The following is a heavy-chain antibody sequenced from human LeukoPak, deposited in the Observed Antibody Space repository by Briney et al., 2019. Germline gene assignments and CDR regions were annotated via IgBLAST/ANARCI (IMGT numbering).Heavy chain of an antibody. D-gene: IGHD2-2*02. Sequence: GGSLRLSCAASGFTVSSNYMSWVRQAPGKGLEWVSVIYSGGSTYYADSVKGRFTISRDNSKNTLSLQMNSLRAEDTAVYYWAKPCSTNCYNAFDFWGQETMVTVSS. V-gene: IGHV3-53*01. CDR3: AKPCSTNCYNAFDF. CDR1: GFTVSSNY. CDR2: IYSGGST. J-gene: IGHJ3*01.